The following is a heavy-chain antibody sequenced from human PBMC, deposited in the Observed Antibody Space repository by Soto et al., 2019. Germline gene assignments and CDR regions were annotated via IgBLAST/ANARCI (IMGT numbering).Heavy chain of an antibody. J-gene: IGHJ3*02. Sequence: GGSLRLSCAASGFTFSSYAMSWVRQAPGKGLEWVSAISGSGGSEYYADSVKGRCTISRDNSKNKPYLQMNSLRAEDTAVEYCAKDRSSIAARHDAFDIWGQGTMVTVSS. V-gene: IGHV3-23*01. CDR2: ISGSGGSE. CDR3: AKDRSSIAARHDAFDI. CDR1: GFTFSSYA. D-gene: IGHD6-6*01.